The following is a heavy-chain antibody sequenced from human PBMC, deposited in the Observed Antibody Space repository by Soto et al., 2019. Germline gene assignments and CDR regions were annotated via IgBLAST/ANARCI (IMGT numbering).Heavy chain of an antibody. Sequence: GGSLRLSCAAAGFDFEDYAMHWVRQVPGKGLEWVSLTSSDGTDSYYVDSVKGRFTISRDNAKTTLYLQMDRLRPEDTALYFCAKSLYYYDSSPLDHWGQGTLVTVYS. CDR2: TSSDGTDS. CDR3: AKSLYYYDSSPLDH. CDR1: GFDFEDYA. J-gene: IGHJ4*02. D-gene: IGHD3-22*01. V-gene: IGHV3-43D*04.